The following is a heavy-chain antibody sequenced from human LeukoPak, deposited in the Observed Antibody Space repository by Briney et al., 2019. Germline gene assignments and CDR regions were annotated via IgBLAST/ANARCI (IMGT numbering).Heavy chain of an antibody. V-gene: IGHV4-61*08. Sequence: SQTLSLTCSVSGGSISRSDYYWSWIRQPPGKGLEWIGYIYYSGSTNYNPSLKSRVTISVDTSKNQFSLKLSSVTAADTAVYYCARERIRVGCSGGSCYSYLFDYWGQGTLVTVSS. CDR1: GGSISRSDYY. J-gene: IGHJ4*02. CDR3: ARERIRVGCSGGSCYSYLFDY. D-gene: IGHD2-15*01. CDR2: IYYSGST.